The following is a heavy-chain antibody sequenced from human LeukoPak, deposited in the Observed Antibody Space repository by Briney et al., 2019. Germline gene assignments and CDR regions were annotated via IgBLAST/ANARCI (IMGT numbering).Heavy chain of an antibody. D-gene: IGHD2-15*01. Sequence: PSETLSLTCTVAGGSMSRYYWSWIRQPPGKGLEWIGYIYSGSINYNPSLKRRVTISVDTSKNQFSLKVSSVTAADTAVYYCARVAPGSCGGSCYALDYWGQGTLVTVSS. CDR2: IYSGSI. J-gene: IGHJ4*02. CDR3: ARVAPGSCGGSCYALDY. V-gene: IGHV4-59*01. CDR1: GGSMSRYY.